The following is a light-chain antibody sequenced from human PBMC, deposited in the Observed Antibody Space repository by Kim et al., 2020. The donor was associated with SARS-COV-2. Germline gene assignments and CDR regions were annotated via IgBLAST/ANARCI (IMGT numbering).Light chain of an antibody. CDR3: QQSYTEPWT. CDR1: QYISND. CDR2: GAT. Sequence: VGDIGTITCLTSQYISNDFNWDQHRPGKAPKLLVYGATTLQSGVPLRFSGSGSGTYFSLTLSSLQPEDSATYYCQQSYTEPWTFGQSTKVNIK. V-gene: IGKV1-39*01. J-gene: IGKJ2*02.